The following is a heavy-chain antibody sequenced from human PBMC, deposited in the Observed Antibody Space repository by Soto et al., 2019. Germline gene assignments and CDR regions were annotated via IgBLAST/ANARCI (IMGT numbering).Heavy chain of an antibody. D-gene: IGHD3-10*01. CDR3: ARGNMETYYYGSGTDWFDP. V-gene: IGHV4-34*01. CDR2: INHSGST. CDR1: GGSFSGYY. Sequence: QVQLQQWGAGLLKPSETLSLTCAVYGGSFSGYYWSWIRQPPGKGLEWIGEINHSGSTNYNPSLKTRVPIPVHTSTNLFSRKLSSVTAADTAVYYCARGNMETYYYGSGTDWFDPWGQGTLVTVSS. J-gene: IGHJ5*02.